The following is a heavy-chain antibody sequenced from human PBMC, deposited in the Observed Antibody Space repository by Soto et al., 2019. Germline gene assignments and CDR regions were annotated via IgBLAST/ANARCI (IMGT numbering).Heavy chain of an antibody. CDR2: IWYDGTQK. V-gene: IGHV3-33*01. CDR1: GFTFNTYS. D-gene: IGHD4-17*01. Sequence: QVQLEESGGGVVQPGRSLRLSCEASGFTFNTYSMHWVRQPPGKGLEWLAAIWYDGTQKYYADSVKGRFIISRDNSKKTVYLEMNSLGAEDTAVYYCARAGGTTVTGLWHFDSWGQGTLVTVSS. J-gene: IGHJ4*02. CDR3: ARAGGTTVTGLWHFDS.